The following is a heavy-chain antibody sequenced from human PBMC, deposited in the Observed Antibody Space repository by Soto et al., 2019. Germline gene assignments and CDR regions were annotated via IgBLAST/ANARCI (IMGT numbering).Heavy chain of an antibody. Sequence: QVHLQESGPGQVRPSQTLSLSCSVSGGSISRGAYFWTWIRPFTGKGLEGIAYISYTGATYYNPSRKRRVTILADTSMNQFSLKLHSVTSADTAVYYCARGGPVSVSPAWQLLGYFDYWGQGTLVTVSS. CDR3: ARGGPVSVSPAWQLLGYFDY. CDR2: ISYTGAT. J-gene: IGHJ4*02. D-gene: IGHD2-15*01. CDR1: GGSISRGAYF. V-gene: IGHV4-31*03.